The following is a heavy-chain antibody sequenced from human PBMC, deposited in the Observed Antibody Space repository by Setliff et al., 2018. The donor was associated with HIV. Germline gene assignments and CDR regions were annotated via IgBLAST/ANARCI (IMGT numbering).Heavy chain of an antibody. D-gene: IGHD2-15*01. Sequence: SGGSLRLSCVASKISFKTYSMNWVRQAPGKGLEWVSYISGSDGTVFYADSVRGRFIISRDDAKNSLYLQMNSLRAEDTAVYYCARGYPHYCTGGICLPRYYYFDYWGQGALVTVSS. CDR3: ARGYPHYCTGGICLPRYYYFDY. CDR1: KISFKTYS. CDR2: ISGSDGTV. V-gene: IGHV3-48*04. J-gene: IGHJ4*02.